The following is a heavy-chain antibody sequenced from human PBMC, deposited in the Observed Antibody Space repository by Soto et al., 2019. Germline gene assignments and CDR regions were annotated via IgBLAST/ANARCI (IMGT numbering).Heavy chain of an antibody. CDR3: ARDAVLRYFDSNQNWFDP. V-gene: IGHV3-74*01. J-gene: IGHJ5*02. D-gene: IGHD3-9*01. CDR1: GFTFSSYW. Sequence: GGSLRLSCAASGFTFSSYWMHWVRQAPGKGLVWVSRINSDGSSTSYADSVKGRFTISRDNAKNTLYLQMNSLRAEDTAVYYCARDAVLRYFDSNQNWFDPWGQGTLVTVSS. CDR2: INSDGSST.